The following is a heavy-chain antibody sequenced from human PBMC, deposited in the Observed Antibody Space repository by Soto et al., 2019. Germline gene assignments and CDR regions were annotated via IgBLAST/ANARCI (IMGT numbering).Heavy chain of an antibody. D-gene: IGHD3-16*01. CDR1: GFTSSNYW. J-gene: IGHJ4*02. CDR2: IKEDGSEK. CDR3: VRDFYGY. Sequence: GGSLRLSCAAFGFTSSNYWMSWVRQAPGKGLEWVANIKEDGSEKYYVDSVRGRFTISRDNAKNSLYLQMNSLRAEDTAVYYCVRDFYGYWGQGTLVTVSS. V-gene: IGHV3-7*01.